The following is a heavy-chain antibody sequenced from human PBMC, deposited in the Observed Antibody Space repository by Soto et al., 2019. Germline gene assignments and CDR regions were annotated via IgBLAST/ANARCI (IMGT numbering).Heavy chain of an antibody. CDR2: ISAYNGNT. D-gene: IGHD2-2*01. J-gene: IGHJ3*02. V-gene: IGHV1-18*01. CDR1: GYTFTSYV. Sequence: ASVKVSCKASGYTFTSYVISWVRQAPGQGLEWMGWISAYNGNTNYAQKLPGRVTMTTDTSTSTAYMELRSLRSDDTAVYYCARDFWIVVVPAAPRDAFDIWGQGTMVTV. CDR3: ARDFWIVVVPAAPRDAFDI.